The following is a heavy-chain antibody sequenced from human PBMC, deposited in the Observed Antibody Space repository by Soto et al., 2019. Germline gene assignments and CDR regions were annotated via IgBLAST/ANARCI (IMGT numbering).Heavy chain of an antibody. J-gene: IGHJ4*02. CDR1: GGSISSSSYY. V-gene: IGHV4-39*01. CDR2: IYYSGST. Sequence: PSETLSLTCTVSGGSISSSSYYWGWIRQPPGKGLEWIGSIYYSGSTYYNPSLKSRVTISVDTSKNQFSLKLSSVTAADTAVYYCASFHPLAARPFDYWGQGTLVTVSS. D-gene: IGHD6-6*01. CDR3: ASFHPLAARPFDY.